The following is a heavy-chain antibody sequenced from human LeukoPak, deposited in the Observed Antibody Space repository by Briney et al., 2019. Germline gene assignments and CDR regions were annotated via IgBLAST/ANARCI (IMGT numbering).Heavy chain of an antibody. D-gene: IGHD4-17*01. V-gene: IGHV3-23*01. Sequence: SGGSLRLSCAASGFTFSSYGMSWVRQAPGKGLEWVSSITGSGSGGSTYYAESVKGRFTISRDNSKNTVYLQMNSLRAEDTAVYYCAKDLGTVTTGINWFDPWGQGTLVTVSS. CDR2: ITGSGSGGST. CDR3: AKDLGTVTTGINWFDP. CDR1: GFTFSSYG. J-gene: IGHJ5*02.